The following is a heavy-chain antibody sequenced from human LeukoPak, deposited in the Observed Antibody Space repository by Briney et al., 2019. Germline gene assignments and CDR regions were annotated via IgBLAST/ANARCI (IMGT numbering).Heavy chain of an antibody. CDR2: IYYSGST. J-gene: IGHJ4*02. Sequence: SETLSLTCTVSGGSISSSSYYWGWIRQPPGKGLEWIGSIYYSGSTYYNPSLKSRVTISVDTSKNQFSLKLSSVTAADTAVYYCARAPPDSYYDILTGYSNSFDYWGQGTLVTVSP. CDR1: GGSISSSSYY. V-gene: IGHV4-39*07. CDR3: ARAPPDSYYDILTGYSNSFDY. D-gene: IGHD3-9*01.